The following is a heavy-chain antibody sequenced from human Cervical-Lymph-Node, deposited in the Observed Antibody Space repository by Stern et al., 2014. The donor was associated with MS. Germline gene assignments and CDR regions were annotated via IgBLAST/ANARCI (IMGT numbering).Heavy chain of an antibody. CDR2: VSPLFGTT. CDR1: GGTFSTGD. Sequence: QLVESGAEVKKPGSSMKVSCKASGGTFSTGDIIWGRQAPGQGLGLLGGVSPLFGTTNYDQKFQDRVTMTAEEYKRNAYMEVNSRRSEDTAVYYCARHQGGIAANWGQGTLVTASP. J-gene: IGHJ4*02. D-gene: IGHD6-13*01. CDR3: ARHQGGIAAN. V-gene: IGHV1-69*01.